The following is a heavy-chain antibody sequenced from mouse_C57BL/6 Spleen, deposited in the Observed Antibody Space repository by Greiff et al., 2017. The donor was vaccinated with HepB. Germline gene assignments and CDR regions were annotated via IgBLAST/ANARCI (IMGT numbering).Heavy chain of an antibody. V-gene: IGHV1-50*01. CDR2: IDPSDSYT. CDR3: ARTLYGNSYAMDY. CDR1: GYTFTSYW. D-gene: IGHD2-1*01. J-gene: IGHJ4*01. Sequence: QVQLQQPGAELVKPGASVKLSCKASGYTFTSYWMQWVKQRPGQGLEWIGEIDPSDSYTNYNQKFKGKATLTVDTSSSTAYMQLSSLTSEDSAVYYCARTLYGNSYAMDYWGQGTSVTVSS.